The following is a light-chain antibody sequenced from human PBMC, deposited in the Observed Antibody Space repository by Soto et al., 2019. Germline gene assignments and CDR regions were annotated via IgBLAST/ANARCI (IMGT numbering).Light chain of an antibody. V-gene: IGLV2-8*01. CDR3: SSYAASNTVL. CDR1: SSDIGGYNY. J-gene: IGLJ2*01. Sequence: QSALTQPPSASGSPGQSVTISCTGTSSDIGGYNYVSWYQQHPGKAPKLMIYEVSKRPSGVPDRFSGSKSGNTASLAVSVLQAEDEADYYCSSYAASNTVLFGGGTKVTVL. CDR2: EVS.